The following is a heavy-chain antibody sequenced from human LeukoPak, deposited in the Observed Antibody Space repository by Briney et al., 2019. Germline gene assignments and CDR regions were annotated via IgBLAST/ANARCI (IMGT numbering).Heavy chain of an antibody. CDR3: VCLPSIADAFDI. J-gene: IGHJ3*02. CDR2: INPNSGGT. CDR1: GYTFIGYY. D-gene: IGHD3-22*01. Sequence: ASVKVSCKASGYTFIGYYMHWVRQAPGQGLEWMGRINPNSGGTNYAQKFQGRVTMTRDTSISTAYMELSRLRSDDTAVYYCVCLPSIADAFDIWGQGTMVTVSS. V-gene: IGHV1-2*06.